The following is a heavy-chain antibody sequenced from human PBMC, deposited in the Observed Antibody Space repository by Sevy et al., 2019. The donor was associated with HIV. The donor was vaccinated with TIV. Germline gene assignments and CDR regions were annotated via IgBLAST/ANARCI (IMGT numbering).Heavy chain of an antibody. CDR2: ISWNSGSI. CDR1: GFTFDDYA. V-gene: IGHV3-9*01. CDR3: AKDYMGAIDY. Sequence: GGSPRLSCAASGFTFDDYAMHWVRQAPGKGLEWVSGISWNSGSIGYADSVKGRFTISRDNAKNSLYLQMNSLRAEDTALYYCAKDYMGAIDYWGQGTLVTVSS. J-gene: IGHJ4*02. D-gene: IGHD4-4*01.